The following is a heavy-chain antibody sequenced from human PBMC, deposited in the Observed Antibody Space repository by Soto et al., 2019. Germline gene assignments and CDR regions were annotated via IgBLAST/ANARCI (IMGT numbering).Heavy chain of an antibody. CDR2: TDYSSNCYY. J-gene: IGHJ4*03. CDR3: ARGERCSGSIFNY. D-gene: IGHD1-26*01. CDR1: GDSVSSNRAG. Sequence: SPTLSLPCAITGDSVSSNRAGWSWVRQSPSRGLELLRSTDYSSNCYYDYAVSARGPITINPVTSNSHCSLHLNCVTREDTAVSLCARGERCSGSIFNYYGRGTLVAVSS. V-gene: IGHV6-1*01.